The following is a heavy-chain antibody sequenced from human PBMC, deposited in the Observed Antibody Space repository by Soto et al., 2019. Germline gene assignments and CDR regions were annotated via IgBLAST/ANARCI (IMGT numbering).Heavy chain of an antibody. CDR3: ARDYYDSSGYYYFDY. V-gene: IGHV5-10-1*01. CDR2: IDPSDSYT. J-gene: IGHJ4*02. D-gene: IGHD3-22*01. CDR1: GYSFTSYW. Sequence: GESLKISCKGSGYSFTSYWISWVRQMPGKGLEWMGRIDPSDSYTNYSPSFQGHVTISADKSISTAYLQWSSLKASDTAMYYCARDYYDSSGYYYFDYWGQGTLVTVSS.